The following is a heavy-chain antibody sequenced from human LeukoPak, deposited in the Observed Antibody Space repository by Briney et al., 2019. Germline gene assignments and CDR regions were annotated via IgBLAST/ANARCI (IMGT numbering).Heavy chain of an antibody. V-gene: IGHV4-4*07. D-gene: IGHD3-10*01. CDR1: GGSISSYY. CDR3: AKVMKGSERLTMVRGVIIKTAGLYYMDV. Sequence: PSETLSLTCTVSGGSISSYYWSWIRQPAGKGLEWIGRIYTSGSTNYNPSLKSRVTMSVDTSKNQFSLKLSSVTAADTAVYYCAKVMKGSERLTMVRGVIIKTAGLYYMDVWGKGTTVTVSS. CDR2: IYTSGST. J-gene: IGHJ6*03.